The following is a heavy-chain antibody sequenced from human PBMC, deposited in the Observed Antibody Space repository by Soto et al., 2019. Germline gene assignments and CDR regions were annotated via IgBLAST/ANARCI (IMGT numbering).Heavy chain of an antibody. V-gene: IGHV3-30*18. Sequence: GSLRLSCAASGFTFSSYGMHWVRQAPGKGLEWVAVISYDGSNKYNADSVKGRFTISRDNSKNTLYLQMNSLRAEDTAVYYCAKDFGQLRYFDWFSDPLRYYYMDVWGKGTTVTVSS. D-gene: IGHD3-9*01. J-gene: IGHJ6*03. CDR3: AKDFGQLRYFDWFSDPLRYYYMDV. CDR2: ISYDGSNK. CDR1: GFTFSSYG.